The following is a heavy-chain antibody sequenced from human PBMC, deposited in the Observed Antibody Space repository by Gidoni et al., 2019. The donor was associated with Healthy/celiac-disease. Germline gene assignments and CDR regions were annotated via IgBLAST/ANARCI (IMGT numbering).Heavy chain of an antibody. V-gene: IGHV4-34*01. CDR1: GGSFRGYY. CDR3: ARVPLYYDILTGYPSFDY. J-gene: IGHJ4*02. Sequence: QVQLQQWGAGLLKPSETLSLTCAVYGGSFRGYYWSWIRQPPGKGLEWIGEINHSGSTNYNPSLKSRVTISVDTSKNQFSLKLSSVTAADTAVYYCARVPLYYDILTGYPSFDYWGQGTLVTVSS. D-gene: IGHD3-9*01. CDR2: INHSGST.